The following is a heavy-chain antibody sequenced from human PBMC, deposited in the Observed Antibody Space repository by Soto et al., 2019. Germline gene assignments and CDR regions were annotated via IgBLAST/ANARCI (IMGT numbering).Heavy chain of an antibody. CDR2: ISHDGSNK. V-gene: IGHV3-30*14. J-gene: IGHJ5*02. CDR1: GFTFSSYT. CDR3: AKVGPYDSGSYMFRYNWFGP. D-gene: IGHD3-10*01. Sequence: GGSLRLSCAASGFTFSSYTMHWVRQTPGKGLERVAVISHDGSNKYYADSVKGRFTISRDKSKNTVDLQMNSLRAEDTAVYYCAKVGPYDSGSYMFRYNWFGPWGPGTLVTVSS.